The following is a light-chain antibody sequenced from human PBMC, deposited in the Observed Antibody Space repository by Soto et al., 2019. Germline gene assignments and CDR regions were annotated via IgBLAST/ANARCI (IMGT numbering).Light chain of an antibody. CDR2: DPS. CDR1: QDIRSH. J-gene: IGKJ1*01. CDR3: QQYGTSPRT. Sequence: ENVLTQSPGTLSMSPGERVTLSCRASQDIRSHLAWYQQKPGQAPRLLIFDPSSRATGIPDRFSGSGSGTDFTLSISRLESEDFAVYYCQQYGTSPRTFGQGTRVEIK. V-gene: IGKV3-20*01.